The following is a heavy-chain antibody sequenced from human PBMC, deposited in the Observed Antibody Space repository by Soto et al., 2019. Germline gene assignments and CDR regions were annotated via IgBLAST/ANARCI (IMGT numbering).Heavy chain of an antibody. CDR3: ARDRGPNTFDY. J-gene: IGHJ4*02. CDR2: IKEDGSET. V-gene: IGHV3-7*01. Sequence: EVQLVESGGGLVQPGGSLRLSCAASGFTFSTSWMTWVRQAPGKGLEWVANIKEDGSETYYLDSVKGRFTVSKDNAKNPVYLQMNSLRAEDTAVYYCARDRGPNTFDYWGQGTLATVSS. CDR1: GFTFSTSW.